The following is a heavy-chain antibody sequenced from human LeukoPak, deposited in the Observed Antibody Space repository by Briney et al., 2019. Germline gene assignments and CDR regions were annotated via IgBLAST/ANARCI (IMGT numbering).Heavy chain of an antibody. CDR1: GGSISSSSYY. D-gene: IGHD6-19*01. CDR2: IYYSGST. V-gene: IGHV4-39*07. CDR3: ARGSGSGSGWYNWFDP. J-gene: IGHJ5*02. Sequence: SETLSLTCTVSGGSISSSSYYWGWIRQPPGKGLEWIGSIYYSGSTYYNPPLKSRVTISVDTSKNQFSLKLSSVTAADTAVYYCARGSGSGSGWYNWFDPWGQGTLVTVSS.